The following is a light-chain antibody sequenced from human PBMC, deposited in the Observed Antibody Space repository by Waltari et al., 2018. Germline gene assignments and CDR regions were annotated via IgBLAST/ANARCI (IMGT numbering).Light chain of an antibody. CDR3: QPWGTGSWV. CDR1: SGHSSYA. V-gene: IGLV4-69*01. J-gene: IGLJ3*02. Sequence: QLVLTQSPSASASLGASDKFTCTLSSGHSSYAIARPQQQPAKCPRYLMKINSHHTHTKGDGIPDRFSGSSSGAERYLTISSLQSEDEADYYCQPWGTGSWVFGGGTKLTVL. CDR2: INSHHTH.